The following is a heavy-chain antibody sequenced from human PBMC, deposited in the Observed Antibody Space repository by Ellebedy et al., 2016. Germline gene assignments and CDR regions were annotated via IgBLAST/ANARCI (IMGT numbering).Heavy chain of an antibody. CDR2: IVVGSGDT. J-gene: IGHJ4*02. CDR3: AANAYGSEVDYDY. V-gene: IGHV1-58*01. Sequence: ASVKVSCKASGFTFSNSAVQWVRQARGQRLEWIGWIVVGSGDTNYAQKFQERVTITRDMSTSTAYMELSSLRSEDTAVYYCAANAYGSEVDYDYWGQGTLVTVSS. D-gene: IGHD3-10*01. CDR1: GFTFSNSA.